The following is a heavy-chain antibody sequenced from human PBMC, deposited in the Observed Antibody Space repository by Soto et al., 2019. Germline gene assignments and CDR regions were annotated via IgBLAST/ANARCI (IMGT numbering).Heavy chain of an antibody. Sequence: SETLSLTCTVSGASIRSTDYYWSWIRQAPGKGLEGIGYVYYTGSTYYNPSLMSRLTISVDTSKNQFSLKLTSVTAAETAVYYCVRTAREGAVAPHWFDRWGQGTQVTVSS. CDR1: GASIRSTDYY. D-gene: IGHD2-21*02. J-gene: IGHJ5*02. V-gene: IGHV4-30-4*01. CDR2: VYYTGST. CDR3: VRTAREGAVAPHWFDR.